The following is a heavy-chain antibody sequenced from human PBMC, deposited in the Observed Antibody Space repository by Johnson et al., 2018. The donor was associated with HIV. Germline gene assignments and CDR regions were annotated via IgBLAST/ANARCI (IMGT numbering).Heavy chain of an antibody. V-gene: IGHV3-7*02. Sequence: VQLVESGGGLVKPGGSLRLSCAASGFTFSSYWMSWVRQAPGKGLEWVANIKQDGSEKYYVDSVKGRFTISRDNSKTTLYLQMKSLRVEDTALYYCARVPGSRAGDAFDVWGTGTMVTVSS. CDR3: ARVPGSRAGDAFDV. D-gene: IGHD1-1*01. CDR1: GFTFSSYW. CDR2: IKQDGSEK. J-gene: IGHJ3*01.